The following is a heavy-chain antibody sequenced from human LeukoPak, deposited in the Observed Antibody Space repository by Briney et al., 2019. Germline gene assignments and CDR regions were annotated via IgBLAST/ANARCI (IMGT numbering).Heavy chain of an antibody. CDR2: IYYSGST. D-gene: IGHD3-3*01. CDR3: ARTIFGVVIEDDAFDI. V-gene: IGHV4-59*08. CDR1: GGSISSYY. J-gene: IGHJ3*02. Sequence: SETLSLTCTVSGGSISSYYWSLIRQPPGKGLEWIGYIYYSGSTNYNPSLKSRVTISVDTSKNQFSLKLSSVTAADTAVYYCARTIFGVVIEDDAFDIWGQGTMVTVSS.